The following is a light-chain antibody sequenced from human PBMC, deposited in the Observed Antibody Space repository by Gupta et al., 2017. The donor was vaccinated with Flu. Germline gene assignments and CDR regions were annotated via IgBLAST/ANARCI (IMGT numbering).Light chain of an antibody. J-gene: IGLJ1*01. Sequence: TSSDVGVHEHVSWYQQYPGKAPRLIIYGVSRRPSGVANRFSGSKSGSTASLSISGLQAEDEADYYCMSFASSIAYLFGTGTKVTVL. CDR1: SSDVGVHEH. CDR3: MSFASSIAYL. V-gene: IGLV2-14*03. CDR2: GVS.